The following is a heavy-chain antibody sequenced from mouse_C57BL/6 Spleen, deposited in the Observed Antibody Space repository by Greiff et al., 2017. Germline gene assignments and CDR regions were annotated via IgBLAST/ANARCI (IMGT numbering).Heavy chain of an antibody. Sequence: QVQLQHSGAELAKPGASVKLSCKASGYTFTSYWMHWVKQRPGRGLEWIGRIDPNSGGTKYNEKFKSKATLTVDKPSSTAYMQLSSLTSEDSAVYYCARGAANWERYFDYWGQGTTLTVSS. CDR1: GYTFTSYW. D-gene: IGHD4-1*01. CDR3: ARGAANWERYFDY. V-gene: IGHV1-72*01. CDR2: IDPNSGGT. J-gene: IGHJ2*01.